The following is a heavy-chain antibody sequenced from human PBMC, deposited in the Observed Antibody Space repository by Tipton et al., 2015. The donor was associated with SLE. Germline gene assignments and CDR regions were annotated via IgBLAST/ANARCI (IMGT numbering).Heavy chain of an antibody. CDR3: AGGTGITYFDY. CDR1: GGSISSYY. D-gene: IGHD3-16*01. J-gene: IGHJ4*02. Sequence: TLSLTCTVSGGSISSYYWSWIRQPPGKGLEWIGYIYYSGCTHYNPSPKSRVTISVDTSKNQFSLKLSSVTAAGTAVYYCAGGTGITYFDYWGQGTLVTVSS. CDR2: IYYSGCT. V-gene: IGHV4-59*08.